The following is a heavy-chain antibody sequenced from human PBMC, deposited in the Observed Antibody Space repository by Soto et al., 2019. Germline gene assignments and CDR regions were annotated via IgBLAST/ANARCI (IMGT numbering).Heavy chain of an antibody. J-gene: IGHJ4*02. CDR2: IWYDGSNK. CDR3: AREHFSENYYDY. D-gene: IGHD3-3*02. Sequence: QVQLVESGGGVVQPGRSLRLSCAASGFTFSSYGMHWVRQAPGKGLEWVAVIWYDGSNKYYADSVKGRFTISRDNSKNTLYLQMNSLIAEDTAVYYCAREHFSENYYDYWGQGTLVTVSS. V-gene: IGHV3-33*01. CDR1: GFTFSSYG.